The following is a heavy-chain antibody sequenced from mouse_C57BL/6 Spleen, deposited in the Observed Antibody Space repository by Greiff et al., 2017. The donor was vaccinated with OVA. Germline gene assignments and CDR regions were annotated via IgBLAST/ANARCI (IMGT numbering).Heavy chain of an antibody. CDR3: ARSDSKYEGDAMDY. CDR1: GYTFTDYY. J-gene: IGHJ4*01. V-gene: IGHV1-19*01. CDR2: INPYNGGT. Sequence: VQLKESGPVLVKPGASVKMSCKASGYTFTDYYMNWVKQSPGKSLEWIGVINPYNGGTSYNQKFKGKATLTVDKSSSTAYMELNSLTSEDSAVYYCARSDSKYEGDAMDYWGQGTAVTVSS. D-gene: IGHD2-5*01.